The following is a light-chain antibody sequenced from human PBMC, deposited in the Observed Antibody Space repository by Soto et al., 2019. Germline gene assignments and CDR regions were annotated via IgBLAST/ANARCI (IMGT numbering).Light chain of an antibody. Sequence: QAVRAQPASVSGSPGQSITISCTGTSSDIGHYDYVSWYQQHPGKAPKLMIYHVTYRPSGVSNRYSGSKSGNSASLTISGLQADDEADYYCCSLTTSHTYVFGSGTKVTVL. V-gene: IGLV2-14*03. CDR1: SSDIGHYDY. J-gene: IGLJ1*01. CDR3: CSLTTSHTYV. CDR2: HVT.